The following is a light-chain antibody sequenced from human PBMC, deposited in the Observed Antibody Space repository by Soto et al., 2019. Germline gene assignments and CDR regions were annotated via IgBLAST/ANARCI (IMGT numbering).Light chain of an antibody. CDR3: QTWDTGARVV. CDR1: SGHSSYA. Sequence: QLVLTQSPSASASLGASVKLTCTLSSGHSSYAIAWHQQQPEKGPRYLMKLSSDGSHSKGDGIPDHFSGSSSGAERYLTISSLQSEDEADYYCQTWDTGARVVFGGATKLTVL. CDR2: LSSDGSH. J-gene: IGLJ2*01. V-gene: IGLV4-69*01.